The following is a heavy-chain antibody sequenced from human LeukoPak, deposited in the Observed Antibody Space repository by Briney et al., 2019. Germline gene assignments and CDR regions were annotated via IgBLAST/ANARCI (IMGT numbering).Heavy chain of an antibody. V-gene: IGHV4-61*03. D-gene: IGHD5-12*01. CDR1: GDSISSSSSY. CDR3: AGGRLSGSVAEDWFDP. Sequence: SETLSLTCTVSGDSISSSSSYWGWIRQPPGKGLEWVGYIYYSGSTHYDPSLKSRVTISIDTSKNHFSLKLTSVTAADTAVYYCAGGRLSGSVAEDWFDPWGQGTLVTVSS. CDR2: IYYSGST. J-gene: IGHJ5*02.